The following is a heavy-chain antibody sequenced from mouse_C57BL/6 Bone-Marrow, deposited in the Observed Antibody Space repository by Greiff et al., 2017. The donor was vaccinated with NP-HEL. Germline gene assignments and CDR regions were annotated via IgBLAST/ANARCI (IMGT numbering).Heavy chain of an antibody. CDR1: GYAFTNYL. CDR2: INPGSGGT. CDR3: ARRGYSKGDY. V-gene: IGHV1-54*01. J-gene: IGHJ2*01. Sequence: QVQLQQSGAELVRPGTSVKVSCKASGYAFTNYLIEWVKQRPGQGLEWIGVINPGSGGTNYNEKFKGKATLTADKSSSTAYMQLSSLTSEDSAVYFCARRGYSKGDYWGQGTTLTVSS. D-gene: IGHD2-5*01.